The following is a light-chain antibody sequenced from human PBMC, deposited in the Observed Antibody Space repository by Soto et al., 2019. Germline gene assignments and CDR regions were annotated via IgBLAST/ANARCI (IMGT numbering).Light chain of an antibody. CDR3: QQYGRTPKT. CDR2: HVS. Sequence: EIVLTQSPGTLSMSPGERATLSCRASQSVSSYLAWYQHKPGQAPRLLIHHVSSRAAGIPDRFSGSGSGTDFTLTITRLEPEDFAVYYCQQYGRTPKTFGQGTKVDIK. J-gene: IGKJ1*01. CDR1: QSVSSY. V-gene: IGKV3-20*01.